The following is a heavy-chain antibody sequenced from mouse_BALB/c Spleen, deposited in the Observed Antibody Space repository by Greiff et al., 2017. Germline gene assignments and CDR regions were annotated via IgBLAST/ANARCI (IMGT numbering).Heavy chain of an antibody. CDR1: GYAFSSYW. CDR3: ARGGLSYYYAMDY. CDR2: IYPGDGDT. Sequence: VKLMESGAELVRPGSSVKISCKASGYAFSSYWMNWVKQRPGQGLEWIGQIYPGDGDTNYNGKFKGKATLTADKSSSTAYMQLSSLTSEDSAVYFCARGGLSYYYAMDYWGQGTSVTVSS. D-gene: IGHD6-1*01. V-gene: IGHV1-80*01. J-gene: IGHJ4*01.